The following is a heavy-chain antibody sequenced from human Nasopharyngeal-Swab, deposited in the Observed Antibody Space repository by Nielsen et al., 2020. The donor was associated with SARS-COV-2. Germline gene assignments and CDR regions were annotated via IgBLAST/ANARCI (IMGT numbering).Heavy chain of an antibody. J-gene: IGHJ4*02. D-gene: IGHD6-19*01. V-gene: IGHV4-61*02. Sequence: TLSLTCTVSGGSISSGSYYWSWIRQPAGKGLEWIGRIYTSGSTNYNPSLKSRVTISVDTSKNQFSLKLSSVTAADTAVYYCARVAIAVAVYFDYWGQGTLVTVSS. CDR1: GGSISSGSYY. CDR3: ARVAIAVAVYFDY. CDR2: IYTSGST.